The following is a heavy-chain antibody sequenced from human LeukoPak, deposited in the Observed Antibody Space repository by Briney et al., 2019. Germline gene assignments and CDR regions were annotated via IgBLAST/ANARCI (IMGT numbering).Heavy chain of an antibody. CDR3: ATARNFRFEY. CDR2: MNGEGATI. D-gene: IGHD1-7*01. CDR1: GLTFRTTW. V-gene: IGHV3-74*01. J-gene: IGHJ4*02. Sequence: GGSLRLSCATSGLTFRTTWMHWVRQAPGKGLMWVSRMNGEGATIDYADSMKGRFTVSRDYAKNTLFLQMNNLRTEDTALYFCATARNFRFEYWGQGSLVIVSA.